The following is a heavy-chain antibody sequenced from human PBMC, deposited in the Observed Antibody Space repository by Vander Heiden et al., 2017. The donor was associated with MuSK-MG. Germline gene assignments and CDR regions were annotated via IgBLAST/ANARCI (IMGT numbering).Heavy chain of an antibody. CDR1: GGSISSYY. CDR3: ARDDGSGSSSV. J-gene: IGHJ4*02. CDR2: IYTSGST. V-gene: IGHV4-4*07. D-gene: IGHD3-10*01. Sequence: QVQLQESGPGLVKPSETLSLTCTVTGGSISSYYWSWIRQPAGKGLEWIGRIYTSGSTNDNPSLKSRVTMAVDTAKNQFSMKMGSVTAADTAVYYVARDDGSGSSSVGGQGTMVTVYS.